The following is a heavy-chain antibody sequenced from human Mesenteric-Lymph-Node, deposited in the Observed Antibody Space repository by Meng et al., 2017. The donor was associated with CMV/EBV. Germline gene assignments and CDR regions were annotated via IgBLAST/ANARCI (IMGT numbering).Heavy chain of an antibody. V-gene: IGHV3-23*03. CDR3: AQETDYMGFQH. CDR1: GFSLSRYA. Sequence: GGSLRLSCTAPGFSLSRYAISWVRQAPGKGLEWVSIIYSDGTRSYYADSVKGRFTISRDNYKNMLYLQMNSLRADDTAVYYCAQETDYMGFQHWGQGSLVTVSS. D-gene: IGHD4-11*01. J-gene: IGHJ1*01. CDR2: IYSDGTRS.